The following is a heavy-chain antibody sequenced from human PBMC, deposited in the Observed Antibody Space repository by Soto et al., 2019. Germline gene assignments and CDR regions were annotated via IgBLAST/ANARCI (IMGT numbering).Heavy chain of an antibody. V-gene: IGHV3-20*01. CDR1: GFTFDDYG. CDR2: IKWNGGST. Sequence: EVQLVESGGGVVRPGGSLRLSCAASGFTFDDYGMSWVRQAPGKGLEWVSGIKWNGGSTGYADSVTGRFTISRDNATNSLYLQMNRRSAEETALYNCAREIMDYGYFVGDAFDMWGQGRMVSVSS. CDR3: AREIMDYGYFVGDAFDM. D-gene: IGHD4-17*01. J-gene: IGHJ3*02.